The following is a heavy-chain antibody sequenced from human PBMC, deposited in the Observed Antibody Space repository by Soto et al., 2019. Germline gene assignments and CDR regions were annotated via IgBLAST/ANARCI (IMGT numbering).Heavy chain of an antibody. J-gene: IGHJ4*02. CDR3: ARDAGGGFDY. CDR1: GYTYTSYY. CDR2: INPSGGST. V-gene: IGHV1-46*01. Sequence: GASVKLSCKASGYTYTSYYMHWVRQAPGQGLEWMGIINPSGGSTSYAQKFQGRVTMTRDTSTSTVYMELSSLRSEDTAVYYCARDAGGGFDYWGQGTLVTVSS. D-gene: IGHD3-16*01.